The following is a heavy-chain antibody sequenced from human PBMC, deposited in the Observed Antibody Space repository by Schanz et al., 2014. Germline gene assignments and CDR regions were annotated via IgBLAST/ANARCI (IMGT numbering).Heavy chain of an antibody. CDR3: ARDKGGYYPFDY. CDR2: INSRNEV. J-gene: IGHJ4*02. Sequence: EEQMVESGGGLVKPGGSLILSCAASRLTFANEDIHWVRQAPGKGLEWVSVINSRNEVFSIDSVRGRFTIFRDNPKNSLYLQMNSLRAEDTAVYYCARDKGGYYPFDYWGQGSLVTVSS. CDR1: RLTFANED. D-gene: IGHD3-22*01. V-gene: IGHV3-21*01.